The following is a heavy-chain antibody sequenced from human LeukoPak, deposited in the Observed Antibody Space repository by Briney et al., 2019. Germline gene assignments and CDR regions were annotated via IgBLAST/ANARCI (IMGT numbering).Heavy chain of an antibody. J-gene: IGHJ4*02. CDR1: GYTFTGYY. Sequence: ASVKVSCKASGYTFTGYYMHWVRQAPGQGLEWMGWINPNSGGTNYAQNFQGRVTMTRDTSISTAYMELRRLRSDDTAVYYCARDPYYYDTSGNDYWGQGTLVTVSS. CDR2: INPNSGGT. V-gene: IGHV1-2*02. CDR3: ARDPYYYDTSGNDY. D-gene: IGHD3-22*01.